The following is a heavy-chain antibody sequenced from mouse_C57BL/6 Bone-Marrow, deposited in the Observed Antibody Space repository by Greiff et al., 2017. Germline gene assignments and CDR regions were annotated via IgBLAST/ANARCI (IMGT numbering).Heavy chain of an antibody. CDR1: GFTFSSYG. V-gene: IGHV5-6*02. CDR2: ISSGGSYT. J-gene: IGHJ3*01. CDR3: ARRVGYDERLAY. Sequence: EVKVVESGGDLVKPGGSLKLSCAASGFTFSSYGMSWVRQTPDKRLEWVATISSGGSYTYYPDSVKGRFTISRDNAKNTLYLQMSSLKSEDTAMYYCARRVGYDERLAYWGQGTLVTVSA. D-gene: IGHD2-2*01.